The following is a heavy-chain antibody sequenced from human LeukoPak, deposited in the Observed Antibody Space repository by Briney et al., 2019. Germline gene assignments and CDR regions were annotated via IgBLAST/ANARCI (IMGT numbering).Heavy chain of an antibody. V-gene: IGHV3-53*01. D-gene: IGHD2-2*01. J-gene: IGHJ4*02. CDR1: GFTVSSNY. CDR3: AKVTGGYCSSTSCPHFDY. Sequence: PGGSLRLSCAASGFTVSSNYMSWVRQAPGKGLEWVSVIYSGGSTYYADSVKGRFTISRDNSKNTLYLQMNSLRAEDTAVYYCAKVTGGYCSSTSCPHFDYWGQGTLVTVSS. CDR2: IYSGGST.